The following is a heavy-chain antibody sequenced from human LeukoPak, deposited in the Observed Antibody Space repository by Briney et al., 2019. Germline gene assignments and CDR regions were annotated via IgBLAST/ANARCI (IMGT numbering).Heavy chain of an antibody. V-gene: IGHV4-59*01. CDR3: ARVSGFGELFDY. J-gene: IGHJ4*02. D-gene: IGHD3-10*01. CDR2: IYYSGST. Sequence: KPSETLSLTCTVSGGSISSYYWSWIRQPPGKGLEWIGYIYYSGSTNYNPSLKSRVTISVDTSKNQFSLKLSSVTAADTAVYYCARVSGFGELFDYWGQGTLVTVSS. CDR1: GGSISSYY.